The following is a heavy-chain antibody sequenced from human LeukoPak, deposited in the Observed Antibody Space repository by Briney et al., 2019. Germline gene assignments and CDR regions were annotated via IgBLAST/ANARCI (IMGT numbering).Heavy chain of an antibody. V-gene: IGHV3-74*01. Sequence: GGSLRLSCAASGFTFSSYWMHWVRQAPGKGLVWVSRINSDGSSTSYADSVKGRFTISRDNAKNTLYLQMNSLRAEDTAVYHCARGPGVTTLYYYYGMDVWGQGTTVTVSS. D-gene: IGHD4-17*01. CDR2: INSDGSST. CDR1: GFTFSSYW. CDR3: ARGPGVTTLYYYYGMDV. J-gene: IGHJ6*02.